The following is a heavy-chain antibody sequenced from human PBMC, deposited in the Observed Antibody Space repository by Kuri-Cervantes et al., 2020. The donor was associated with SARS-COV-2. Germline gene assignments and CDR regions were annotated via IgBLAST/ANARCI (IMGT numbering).Heavy chain of an antibody. D-gene: IGHD4-11*01. CDR3: ARFSDYSNYVLYYYYYMDV. CDR2: ISSSSSYI. CDR1: GFTFSSYS. Sequence: GESLKISCAASGFTFSSYSMNWVRQAPGKGLEWVSSISSSSSYIYYADSVKGRFTISRDNAKNSLYLQMNSLRAEDTAVYYCARFSDYSNYVLYYYYYMDVLGKGTTVTVSS. V-gene: IGHV3-21*01. J-gene: IGHJ6*03.